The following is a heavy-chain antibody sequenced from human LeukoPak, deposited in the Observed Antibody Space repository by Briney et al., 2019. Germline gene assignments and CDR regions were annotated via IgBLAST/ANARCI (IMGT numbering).Heavy chain of an antibody. CDR3: ATIKRGSIFGYFDF. CDR2: MFDSVNT. D-gene: IGHD5-18*01. CDR1: GGSLTSHF. J-gene: IGHJ4*02. Sequence: SETLSLTCTVSGGSLTSHFWSWIRQPPGKGLEWIAYMFDSVNTKDNPSLKSRLTPSADTSKNRFSLRLSSVTAADTAVYYCATIKRGSIFGYFDFWGQGIEVTVSS. V-gene: IGHV4-59*11.